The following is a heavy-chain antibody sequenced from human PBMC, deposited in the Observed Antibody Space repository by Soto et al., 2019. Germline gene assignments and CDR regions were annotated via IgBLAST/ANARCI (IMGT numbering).Heavy chain of an antibody. Sequence: EVQLLESGGGLVQPGGSLRLSCAASGFTFSSYAMSWVRQAPGKGLEWVSAISGSGGSTYYADSVKGRFTISRDNSKNTLYLQMNSLRAEDTAVYYCAKDRHIVVVTALYFDYWGQGTLVNVSS. CDR1: GFTFSSYA. J-gene: IGHJ4*02. CDR2: ISGSGGST. CDR3: AKDRHIVVVTALYFDY. V-gene: IGHV3-23*01. D-gene: IGHD2-21*02.